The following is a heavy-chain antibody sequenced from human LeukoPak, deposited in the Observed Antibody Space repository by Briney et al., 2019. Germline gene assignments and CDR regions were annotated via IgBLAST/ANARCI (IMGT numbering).Heavy chain of an antibody. CDR2: ISYDGSTK. J-gene: IGHJ6*02. D-gene: IGHD2-8*01. CDR1: TFIFSKYA. Sequence: GGSLRLSCAASTFIFSKYAMHWVRQAPGKGLEWVAVISYDGSTKYFADSVKGRFTISRDNSKNTLYLQMNSLRAEDTAVYYCAREDVVLVDAVRYYYYGMDVWGQGTTVTVSS. V-gene: IGHV3-30*04. CDR3: AREDVVLVDAVRYYYYGMDV.